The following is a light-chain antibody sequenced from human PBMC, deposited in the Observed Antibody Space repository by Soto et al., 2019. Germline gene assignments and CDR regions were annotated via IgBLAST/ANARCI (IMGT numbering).Light chain of an antibody. J-gene: IGLJ1*01. CDR2: SNN. V-gene: IGLV1-44*01. Sequence: QSVLTQPPSASGTPGQRVTISCSGSSSNIGSNTVSWYQQPPGTAPKLLIYSNNQRPSGVPDRFSGSKSGTSASLAISGLQSEDEADYYCAAWDDSLNASYVFGTGTKVTVL. CDR3: AAWDDSLNASYV. CDR1: SSNIGSNT.